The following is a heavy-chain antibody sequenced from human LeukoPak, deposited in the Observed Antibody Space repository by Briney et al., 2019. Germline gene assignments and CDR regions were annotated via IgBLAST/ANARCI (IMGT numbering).Heavy chain of an antibody. D-gene: IGHD3-10*01. J-gene: IGHJ4*02. CDR3: ARDFYYYASGSYNGHDTVDY. CDR1: GFTFSSYG. Sequence: SGGSLRLSCAASGFTFSSYGMHWVRQAPGKGLEWVAVISYDGSNKYYADSVKGRFTISRDNAKNSLYLQMNSLRAEDTALYYCARDFYYYASGSYNGHDTVDYWGQGTLVSVSS. V-gene: IGHV3-30*03. CDR2: ISYDGSNK.